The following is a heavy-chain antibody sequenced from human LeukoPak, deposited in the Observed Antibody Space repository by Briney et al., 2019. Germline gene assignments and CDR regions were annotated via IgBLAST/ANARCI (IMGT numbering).Heavy chain of an antibody. J-gene: IGHJ4*02. CDR2: IDWDDDK. Sequence: SGPALVKPTQTRTLTCTFSGFLLSPSGRCVSWIRQPPGKALEWLACIDWDDDKYYSTSLKTRLTISKDTSKNQVVLTMTNMDPVDTATYYCARISYYGSGSYAFDYWGQGTLVTVSS. CDR3: ARISYYGSGSYAFDY. V-gene: IGHV2-70*11. D-gene: IGHD3-10*01. CDR1: GFLLSPSGRC.